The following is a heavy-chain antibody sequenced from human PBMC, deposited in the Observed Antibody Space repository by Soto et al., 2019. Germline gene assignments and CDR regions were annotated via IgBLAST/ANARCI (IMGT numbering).Heavy chain of an antibody. J-gene: IGHJ4*02. D-gene: IGHD5-18*01. CDR3: ARSTAMVTVGYFDY. V-gene: IGHV1-18*01. CDR1: GYSFPDYS. Sequence: ASVNVSCKTSGYSFPDYSINWVRQAPGQGLEWMGWISAYNGNTNYAQKLQGRVTMTTDTSTSTAYMELRSLRSDDTAVYYCARSTAMVTVGYFDYWGQGTLVTVSS. CDR2: ISAYNGNT.